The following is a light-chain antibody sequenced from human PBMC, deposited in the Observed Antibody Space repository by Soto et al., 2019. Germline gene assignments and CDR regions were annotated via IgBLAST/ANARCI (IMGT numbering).Light chain of an antibody. CDR3: CSYAGSYV. J-gene: IGLJ1*01. V-gene: IGLV2-11*01. Sequence: QSVLTQPRSVSGSPGLSVTISCTGTSRDVGGYNYVSWYQQHPGKAPKLMIYDVSKRPSGVPDRFSGSKSGNTASLTISVLQAEDEADYYCCSYAGSYVFRTGTKVTVL. CDR2: DVS. CDR1: SRDVGGYNY.